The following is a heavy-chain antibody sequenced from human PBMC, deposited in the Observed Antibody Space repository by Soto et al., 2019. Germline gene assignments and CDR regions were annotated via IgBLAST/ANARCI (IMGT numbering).Heavy chain of an antibody. V-gene: IGHV1-69*06. Sequence: SVKVSCKVSGGTFSSYAISWVRQAPGQGLEWMGGIIPIFGTANYAQKFQGRVTITADKSTSTAYMELSSLRSEDTAVYYCARDVGDYDFWSGYLEPPYYGMDGWGQGTTFTVSS. CDR1: GGTFSSYA. D-gene: IGHD3-3*01. CDR3: ARDVGDYDFWSGYLEPPYYGMDG. J-gene: IGHJ6*02. CDR2: IIPIFGTA.